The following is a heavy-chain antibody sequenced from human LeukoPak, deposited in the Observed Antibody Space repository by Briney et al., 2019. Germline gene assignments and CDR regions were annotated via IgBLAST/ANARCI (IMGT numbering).Heavy chain of an antibody. D-gene: IGHD3-10*01. Sequence: GESLKISCKGSGYSFTSYWIGWVRQMPGKGLEWMGIIYPGDSDTRYSPSFQGQVTISADKSISTAYLQWSSLKASDTAMYYCARRNSDYYGSGFRYWFDPWGQGTLVTVSS. CDR2: IYPGDSDT. J-gene: IGHJ5*02. CDR1: GYSFTSYW. V-gene: IGHV5-51*01. CDR3: ARRNSDYYGSGFRYWFDP.